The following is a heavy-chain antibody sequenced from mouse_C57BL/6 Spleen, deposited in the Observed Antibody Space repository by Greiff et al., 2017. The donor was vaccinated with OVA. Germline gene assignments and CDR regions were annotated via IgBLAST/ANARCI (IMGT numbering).Heavy chain of an antibody. CDR3: TGPDYYGSSYPYYFDY. J-gene: IGHJ2*01. D-gene: IGHD1-1*01. CDR2: IRLKSDNYAT. V-gene: IGHV6-3*01. CDR1: GFTFSNYW. Sequence: EVKLMESGGGLVQPGGSMKLSCVASGFTFSNYWMNWVRQSPEKGLEWVAQIRLKSDNYATHYAESVKGRFTISRDDSKSSVYLQMNNLRAEDTGIDYCTGPDYYGSSYPYYFDYWGQGTTLTVSS.